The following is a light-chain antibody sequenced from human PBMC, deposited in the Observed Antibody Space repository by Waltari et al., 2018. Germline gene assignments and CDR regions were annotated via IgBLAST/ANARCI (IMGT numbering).Light chain of an antibody. V-gene: IGKV1-16*01. CDR2: KTS. CDR3: QHGYGPPVT. Sequence: DIQMTQSPSSLSASVGDRVTITCQASQAINNNLAWYQQKPGTVPKLLIYKTSTLQSGVPSRFSGSGSGTDFTLTISSLQPEDFATYYCQHGYGPPVTFGRGTKVEIK. J-gene: IGKJ1*01. CDR1: QAINNN.